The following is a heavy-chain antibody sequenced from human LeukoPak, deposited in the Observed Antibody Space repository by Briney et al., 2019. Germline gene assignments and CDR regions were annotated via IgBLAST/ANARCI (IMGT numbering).Heavy chain of an antibody. CDR1: GFTFSSYA. J-gene: IGHJ6*03. D-gene: IGHD3-10*01. CDR2: ISGSGRSST. Sequence: GGSLRLSCAASGFTFSSYAMSWVRQAPGKGLEWVSAISGSGRSSTYYADSVKGRFTFSRDSSKNTLYLHMNSLRAADTAVYYCARVSPWFGEAHDYYYYYMDVWGKGTTVTVSS. CDR3: ARVSPWFGEAHDYYYYYMDV. V-gene: IGHV3-23*01.